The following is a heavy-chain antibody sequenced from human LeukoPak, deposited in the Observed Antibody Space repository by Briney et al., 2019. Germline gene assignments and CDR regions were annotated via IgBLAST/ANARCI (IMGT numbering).Heavy chain of an antibody. CDR1: GFTFSSYS. J-gene: IGHJ5*02. CDR2: ISSSSSYI. Sequence: GGSLRLSCAASGFTFSSYSMNWVRQAPGKGLEWVSSISSSSSYIYYADSVKGRFTISRDNAKNSLYLQMNSLRAEDTAVYYCAREQLAYSSSDGGWFDPWGQGTLVTVSS. CDR3: AREQLAYSSSDGGWFDP. V-gene: IGHV3-21*01. D-gene: IGHD6-13*01.